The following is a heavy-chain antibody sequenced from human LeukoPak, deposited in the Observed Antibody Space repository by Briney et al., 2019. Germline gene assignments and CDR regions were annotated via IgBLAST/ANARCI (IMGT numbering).Heavy chain of an antibody. CDR2: INPNSGGT. J-gene: IGHJ4*02. CDR1: GYTFTGYY. D-gene: IGHD1-26*01. Sequence: GASVKVSCKASGYTFTGYYMHWVRQAPGQGLEWMGWINPNSGGTNYAQKFQGRVTMTRDTSISTDYMELSRLRSDDTAVYYCARDVGGAAVFDYWGQGTLVTVSS. CDR3: ARDVGGAAVFDY. V-gene: IGHV1-2*02.